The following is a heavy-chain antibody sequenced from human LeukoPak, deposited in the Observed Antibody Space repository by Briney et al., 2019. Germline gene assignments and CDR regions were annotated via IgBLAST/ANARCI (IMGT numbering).Heavy chain of an antibody. CDR1: GFTSGDYA. CDR2: IRSKAYGGTT. V-gene: IGHV3-49*04. CDR3: TREEPYANYFDY. D-gene: IGHD1-14*01. Sequence: GGSLRLSCTASGFTSGDYAMSWVRQAPGKGLEWVGFIRSKAYGGTTEYAASVKGRFTISRDDSKSIAYLQMNSLKTEDTAVYYCTREEPYANYFDYWGQGTLVTVSS. J-gene: IGHJ4*02.